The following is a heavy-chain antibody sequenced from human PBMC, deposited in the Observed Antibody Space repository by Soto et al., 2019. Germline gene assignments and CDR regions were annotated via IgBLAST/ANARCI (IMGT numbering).Heavy chain of an antibody. CDR1: GFTFSSYG. V-gene: IGHV3-30*18. CDR2: ISYDGSNK. Sequence: GGSLRLSCAASGFTFSSYGMHWVRQAPGKGLEWVAVISYDGSNKYYADSVKGRFTISRDNSKNTLYLQMNSLRAEDTAVYYWAKDGGYSSRYFDDWGQGTLVNVSS. J-gene: IGHJ4*02. D-gene: IGHD6-13*01. CDR3: AKDGGYSSRYFDD.